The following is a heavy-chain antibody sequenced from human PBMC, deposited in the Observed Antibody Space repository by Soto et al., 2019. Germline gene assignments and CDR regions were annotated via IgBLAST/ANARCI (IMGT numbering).Heavy chain of an antibody. CDR2: ISYDGSNK. V-gene: IGHV3-30*18. J-gene: IGHJ6*02. D-gene: IGHD3-22*01. CDR3: AKADDYYDSSGYLYYYYGMDV. Sequence: QVQLVESGGGVVQPGRSLRLSCAASGFTFSSYGMHWVRQAPGKGLEWVAVISYDGSNKYYADSVKGRFTISRDNSKNTLYLQMNSLRAEDTAVYYCAKADDYYDSSGYLYYYYGMDVWCQGTTVTVSS. CDR1: GFTFSSYG.